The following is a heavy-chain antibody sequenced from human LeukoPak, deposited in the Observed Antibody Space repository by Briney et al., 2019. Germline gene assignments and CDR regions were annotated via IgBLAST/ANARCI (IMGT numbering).Heavy chain of an antibody. V-gene: IGHV4-39*07. Sequence: SETLSLTCTVSGGSISSSSYYWGWIRQPPGKGLEWIGEVNHSGSTNYNPPLKSRVTISVDTSKNQFSLKLSSVTAADTAVYYCARFWGILGHSDSSGYSPWGQGTLVTVSS. CDR3: ARFWGILGHSDSSGYSP. CDR1: GGSISSSSYY. J-gene: IGHJ5*02. D-gene: IGHD3-22*01. CDR2: VNHSGST.